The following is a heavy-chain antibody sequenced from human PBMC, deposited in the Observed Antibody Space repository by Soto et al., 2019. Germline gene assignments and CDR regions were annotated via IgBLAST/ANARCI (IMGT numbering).Heavy chain of an antibody. Sequence: EVQLLESGGGLVQPGGSLILSCAASGFTFSRYAMSWVRQAPGKGLEWVSAISCSGGSKYYADSVKGRFTISRDNSKNTLYLKMNSLRAEDTAVYYCAKLSGSYFTVGSFDYWGQGTLVTVSS. CDR3: AKLSGSYFTVGSFDY. CDR1: GFTFSRYA. CDR2: ISCSGGSK. J-gene: IGHJ4*02. D-gene: IGHD1-26*01. V-gene: IGHV3-23*01.